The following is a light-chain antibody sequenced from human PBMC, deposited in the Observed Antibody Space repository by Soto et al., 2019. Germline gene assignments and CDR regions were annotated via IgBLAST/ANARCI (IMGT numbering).Light chain of an antibody. V-gene: IGKV3-20*01. CDR2: GAS. J-gene: IGKJ1*01. CDR3: QQYGDSPTWT. CDR1: QRVHRSY. Sequence: EIVLTQSPGTLFLSPGERATLSCRAAQRVHRSYLAWYQQKPGQAPRLLIYGASSRATGIPDRFSGSGSGTDFTLTISRLEPEDFAVYYCQQYGDSPTWTFGQGTKVEIK.